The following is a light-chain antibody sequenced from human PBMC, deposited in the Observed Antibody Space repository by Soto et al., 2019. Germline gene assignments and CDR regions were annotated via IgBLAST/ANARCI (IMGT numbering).Light chain of an antibody. V-gene: IGKV1-17*02. J-gene: IGKJ4*01. CDR1: QSISNY. CDR2: ATS. CDR3: QQVNSFPFT. Sequence: DVQMTQSPSSLSASVGDRVTITCRSSQSISNYLNWYQQNPGKPPKLLIFATSTLQSGVPSRFSGSGSGTDFTLTISNLQPEDFATFYCQQVNSFPFTFGGGTKVDIK.